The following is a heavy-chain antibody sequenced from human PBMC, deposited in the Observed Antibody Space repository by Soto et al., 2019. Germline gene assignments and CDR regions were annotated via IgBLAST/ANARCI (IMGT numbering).Heavy chain of an antibody. D-gene: IGHD3-22*01. V-gene: IGHV4-34*01. CDR1: GGSTSSYY. CDR3: ARSSRHHYYDTSGYYRGRAFDI. J-gene: IGHJ3*02. CDR2: INHSGST. Sequence: PSETLSLTCAVSGGSTSSYYWSWIRQPPGKWLEWIGEINHSGSTNYNPSLKSRVTISVDTSKNQFSLKLSSVTAADTAVYYCARSSRHHYYDTSGYYRGRAFDIWGQGTMVTVSS.